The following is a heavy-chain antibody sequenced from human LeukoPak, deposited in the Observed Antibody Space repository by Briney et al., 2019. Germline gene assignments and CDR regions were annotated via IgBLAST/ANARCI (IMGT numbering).Heavy chain of an antibody. J-gene: IGHJ6*03. D-gene: IGHD5-18*01. CDR3: ARVKQLWLRGSYYYYMDV. Sequence: PSETLSLTCTVSGGSISSYYWSWIRQPPGKGLEWIGYIYYSGSTNYNPSLRSRVTISVDTSKNQFSLKLSSVTAADTAVYYCARVKQLWLRGSYYYYMDVWGKGTTVTVSS. CDR2: IYYSGST. V-gene: IGHV4-59*01. CDR1: GGSISSYY.